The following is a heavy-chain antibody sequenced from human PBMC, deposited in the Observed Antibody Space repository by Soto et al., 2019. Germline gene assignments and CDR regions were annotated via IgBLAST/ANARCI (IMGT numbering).Heavy chain of an antibody. CDR3: ARTRGAQLRGAVAGTWDYYYYYGMDV. CDR2: TYYRSKWYN. D-gene: IGHD6-19*01. CDR1: GDSVSSNSAA. Sequence: PSQTLSLTCAISGDSVSSNSAAWNWIRQSPSRGLEWLGRTYYRSKWYNDYAVSVKSRITINPDTSKNQFSLQLNSVTPEDTAVYYCARTRGAQLRGAVAGTWDYYYYYGMDVWGQGTTVTVSS. J-gene: IGHJ6*02. V-gene: IGHV6-1*01.